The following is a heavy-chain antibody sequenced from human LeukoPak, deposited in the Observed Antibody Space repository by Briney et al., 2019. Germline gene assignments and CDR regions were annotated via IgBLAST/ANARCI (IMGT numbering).Heavy chain of an antibody. CDR3: ARGFRSDSSGRKFDY. V-gene: IGHV1-69*05. CDR2: IIPIFGTA. J-gene: IGHJ4*02. Sequence: SVKVSCKASGGTFSSYAISWVRQAPGQGLEWMGGIIPIFGTANYAQKFQGRVTITTDESTSTAYMELSSLSSEDTAMYYCARGFRSDSSGRKFDYWGQGALVTVSS. D-gene: IGHD3-22*01. CDR1: GGTFSSYA.